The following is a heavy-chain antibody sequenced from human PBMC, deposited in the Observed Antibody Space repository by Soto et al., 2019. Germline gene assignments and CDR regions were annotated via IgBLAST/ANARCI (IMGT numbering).Heavy chain of an antibody. CDR1: GDSISSSSSY. V-gene: IGHV4-39*01. Sequence: PSETLSLTCTVSGDSISSSSSYWGWIRQPPGKGLEWFGSIYNTGTTYYNPSLKSRVTISVDTSKNQFSLKLSSVTAAETAVYYCAIPFVSSSSRFDFWGQGTLVTVS. J-gene: IGHJ4*02. CDR3: AIPFVSSSSRFDF. CDR2: IYNTGTT. D-gene: IGHD6-6*01.